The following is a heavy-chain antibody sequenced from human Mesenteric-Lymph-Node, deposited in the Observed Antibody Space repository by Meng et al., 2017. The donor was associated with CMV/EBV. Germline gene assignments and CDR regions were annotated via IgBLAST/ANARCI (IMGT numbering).Heavy chain of an antibody. D-gene: IGHD6-6*01. J-gene: IGHJ6*02. CDR2: ISYDGSNK. Sequence: GESLKISCAASGFTFSSYGMHWVRQAPGKGLEWVAVISYDGSNKYYADSVKGRFTISRDSSKNTLYLQMNSLRGDDTAVYYCASGSSANYYYYYSMDVWGQGTTVTVSS. CDR3: ASGSSANYYYYYSMDV. CDR1: GFTFSSYG. V-gene: IGHV3-30*12.